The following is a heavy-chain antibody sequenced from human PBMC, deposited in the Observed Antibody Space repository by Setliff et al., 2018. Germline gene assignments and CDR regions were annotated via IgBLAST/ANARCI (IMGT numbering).Heavy chain of an antibody. V-gene: IGHV3-64*02. CDR1: GFTFSSYG. CDR2: IRSNGGRT. CDR3: ARAKGNDYSMDV. Sequence: GGSLRLSCAVSGFTFSSYGIHWVRQAPGKGLEYVAGIRSNGGRTYYADSVKGRFTISRDNAKNSPYLQMNSLRAEDTALYYCARAKGNDYSMDVWGKGTTVTVSS. J-gene: IGHJ6*03.